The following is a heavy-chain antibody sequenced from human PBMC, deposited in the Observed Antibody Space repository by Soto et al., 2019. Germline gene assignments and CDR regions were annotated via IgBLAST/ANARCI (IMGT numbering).Heavy chain of an antibody. Sequence: QVQLRESGPGLVQASQTLSLVCTVSGGSVSSSSNYWIWIRQRPQGGLEWLGYISYSRATYYNPSLKIRVTISEDTSTNQLSLNLKSVTAADTAVYYCGRSIGRAAAGKSGGMVVGGQGTTVT. CDR3: GRSIGRAAAGKSGGMVV. D-gene: IGHD6-13*01. J-gene: IGHJ6*01. V-gene: IGHV4-31*03. CDR2: ISYSRAT. CDR1: GGSVSSSSNY.